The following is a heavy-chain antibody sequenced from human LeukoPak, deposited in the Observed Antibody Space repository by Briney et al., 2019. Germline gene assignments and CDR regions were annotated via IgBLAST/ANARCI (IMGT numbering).Heavy chain of an antibody. V-gene: IGHV3-33*01. CDR1: GFTFSSYG. CDR2: IWYDGSNK. D-gene: IGHD3-10*01. J-gene: IGHJ5*02. CDR3: ARDRNMVRGVSRGYNWFDP. Sequence: GGSLRLSCAASGFTFSSYGMHWVRQAPGKGLEWVAVIWYDGSNKYYADSVKGRFTISRDNSKNTLYLQMNSLRAEDTAVYYCARDRNMVRGVSRGYNWFDPWGQGTLVTVS.